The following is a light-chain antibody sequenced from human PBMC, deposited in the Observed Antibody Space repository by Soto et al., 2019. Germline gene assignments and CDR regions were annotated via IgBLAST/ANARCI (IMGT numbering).Light chain of an antibody. J-gene: IGLJ2*01. CDR2: EVS. V-gene: IGLV2-14*01. CDR3: SSYTSSSTVGV. CDR1: SSDVGGYDS. Sequence: QSALTQPASVSGSPGQSITISCTGTSSDVGGYDSVSWYQHHPGKAPKLMIYEVSNRPSGVSSRFSGSKSGNTASLTISGLQAEDEADYYCSSYTSSSTVGVFGGGTKLTVL.